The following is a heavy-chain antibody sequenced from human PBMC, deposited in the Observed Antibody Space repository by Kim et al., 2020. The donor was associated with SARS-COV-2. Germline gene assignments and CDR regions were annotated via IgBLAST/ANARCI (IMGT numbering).Heavy chain of an antibody. D-gene: IGHD2-2*01. CDR3: ARVVAGTGLDY. CDR1: GYTFTTYN. J-gene: IGHJ4*02. Sequence: ASVKVSCKASGYTFTTYNIHWVRQAPGQGLEWMGSINPSGGSTTYVQKLQGRVTTTRDTSTRTVYMELSSLRSEDTAVYYCARVVAGTGLDYWGQGTLVTVSS. CDR2: INPSGGST. V-gene: IGHV1-46*01.